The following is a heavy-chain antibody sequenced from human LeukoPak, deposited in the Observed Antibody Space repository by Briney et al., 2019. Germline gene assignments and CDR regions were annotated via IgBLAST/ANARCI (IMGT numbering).Heavy chain of an antibody. CDR2: IYSGGST. D-gene: IGHD3-9*01. CDR3: AREPYFDSY. V-gene: IGHV3-53*01. J-gene: IGHJ4*02. Sequence: GGSLRLSCAASGFTFSSYAMSWVRRAPGKGLEWVSVIYSGGSTYYADSVKGRFTISRDNSKNTLYLQMNSLRAEDTAVYYCAREPYFDSYWGQGTLVTVSS. CDR1: GFTFSSYA.